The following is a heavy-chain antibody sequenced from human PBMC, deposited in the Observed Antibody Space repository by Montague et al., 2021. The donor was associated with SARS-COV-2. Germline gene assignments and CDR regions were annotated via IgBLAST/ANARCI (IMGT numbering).Heavy chain of an antibody. CDR3: ARQYIGYNRRFDY. D-gene: IGHD5-12*01. V-gene: IGHV4-4*07. J-gene: IGHJ4*02. CDR2: ISSSWGI. Sequence: SETLSLTRTVSGSISGYYWTWIRQSAWKGLEWIGRISSSWGIDYXASLKIRVTMSLDTSKIQLSLKLSSVTAADTAVYYCARQYIGYNRRFDYWGQGALVTVSP. CDR1: GSISGYY.